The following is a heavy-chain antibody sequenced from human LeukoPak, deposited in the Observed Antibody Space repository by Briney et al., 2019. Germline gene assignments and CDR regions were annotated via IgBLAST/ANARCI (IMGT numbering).Heavy chain of an antibody. J-gene: IGHJ3*02. D-gene: IGHD1-26*01. V-gene: IGHV5-51*01. CDR2: IYPGDSDT. CDR3: ARRSGVGATDSFPDDAFDI. Sequence: GESLKISCKGSGYSFSSYWIGWVRQMPGKGLEWMGIIYPGDSDTRYSPSFQGQVTISADKSFSTAYLQWSSLKASDTAMYYCARRSGVGATDSFPDDAFDIWGQGTMVTVSS. CDR1: GYSFSSYW.